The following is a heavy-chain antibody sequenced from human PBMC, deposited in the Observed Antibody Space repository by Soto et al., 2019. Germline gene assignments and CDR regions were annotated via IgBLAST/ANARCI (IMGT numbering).Heavy chain of an antibody. CDR3: AKDLRVVAARPGYFQH. D-gene: IGHD6-6*01. CDR2: ISGSGGST. V-gene: IGHV3-23*01. J-gene: IGHJ1*01. Sequence: GGSLRLSCAASGFTFSSYAMSWVRQAPGKGLEWVSAISGSGGSTYYAASVKGRFTISGNNSKNTLYLQMNSLRAEDTAVYYCAKDLRVVAARPGYFQHWGQGTLVTVSS. CDR1: GFTFSSYA.